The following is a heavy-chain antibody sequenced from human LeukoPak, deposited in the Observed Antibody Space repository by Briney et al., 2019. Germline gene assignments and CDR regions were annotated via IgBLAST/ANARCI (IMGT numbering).Heavy chain of an antibody. J-gene: IGHJ4*02. CDR3: AKDNRRHYTSGPNPDSLH. Sequence: GGSLRLSCAASGFPFSNYWMSWVRQAPGKGLEWVANIKQDGSNKYYMDSVKGRFTISRDNTKNSLSLQMNSLRVEDTAFYYCAKDNRRHYTSGPNPDSLHWGQGALVTVSS. CDR1: GFPFSNYW. V-gene: IGHV3-7*03. CDR2: IKQDGSNK. D-gene: IGHD6-19*01.